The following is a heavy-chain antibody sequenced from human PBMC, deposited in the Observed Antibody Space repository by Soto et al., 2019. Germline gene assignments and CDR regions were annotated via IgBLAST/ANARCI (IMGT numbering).Heavy chain of an antibody. J-gene: IGHJ5*02. V-gene: IGHV3-64D*06. D-gene: IGHD3-16*02. CDR3: VKGVVGCCCSTASCSHWFDP. CDR1: GFPFSDYA. CDR2: ISSTGLNT. Sequence: GGSLRLSCSASGFPFSDYAMHWIRQAPGMRQEHVCGISSTGLNTYYADSVRGRFTISRDNSKNTLHLRMSSLRTEDTAVYYCVKGVVGCCCSTASCSHWFDPWGQGTLVTVSS.